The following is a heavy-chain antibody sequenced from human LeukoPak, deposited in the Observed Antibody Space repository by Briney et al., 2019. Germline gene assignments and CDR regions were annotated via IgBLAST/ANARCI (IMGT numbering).Heavy chain of an antibody. Sequence: GASVKVSCKASGYTFTSYGISWVRQAPGQGLEWMGWISVYNGNTNYAQKLQGRVTMTTDTSTSTAYMELRSLRSDDTAVYYCARDAKSGWYVWFDPWGQGILVTVSS. CDR2: ISVYNGNT. D-gene: IGHD6-19*01. J-gene: IGHJ5*02. V-gene: IGHV1-18*01. CDR1: GYTFTSYG. CDR3: ARDAKSGWYVWFDP.